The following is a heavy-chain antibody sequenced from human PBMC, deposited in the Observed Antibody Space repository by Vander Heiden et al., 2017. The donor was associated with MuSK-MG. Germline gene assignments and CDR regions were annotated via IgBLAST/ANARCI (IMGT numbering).Heavy chain of an antibody. Sequence: CPASGFTFSSYAMSWVRQAPGKGLEWVSAISGSGGSTYYADSVKGRFTISRDNSKNTLYLQMNSLRAEDTAVYYCAKTSYDILTGYSYYDYYYMDVR. CDR3: AKTSYDILTGYSYYDYYYMDV. CDR1: GFTFSSYA. J-gene: IGHJ6*03. CDR2: ISGSGGST. V-gene: IGHV3-23*01. D-gene: IGHD3-9*01.